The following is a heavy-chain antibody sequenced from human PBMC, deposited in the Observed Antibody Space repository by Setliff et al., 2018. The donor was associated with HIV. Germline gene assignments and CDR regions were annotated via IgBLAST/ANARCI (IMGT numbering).Heavy chain of an antibody. CDR2: MTSRHDGGTT. Sequence: PGGSLRLSCAVSGFTPSGFTFDGAWMTWVRQRPGQGLERLGRMTSRHDGGTTDYAAPVQGRFTFSRDDSTNTLYLQMNNLKIEDTAVYYCVTDDKVAFDVWGRGTPVTVSS. CDR3: VTDDKVAFDV. V-gene: IGHV3-15*01. CDR1: GFTPSGFTFDGAW. J-gene: IGHJ3*01.